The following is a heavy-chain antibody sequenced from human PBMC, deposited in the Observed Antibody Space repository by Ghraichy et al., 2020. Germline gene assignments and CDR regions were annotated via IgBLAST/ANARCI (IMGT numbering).Heavy chain of an antibody. CDR3: ARQQYSPSPVGATPLNTFDY. D-gene: IGHD1-26*01. CDR2: IYYSGST. CDR1: GGSISSSSYY. J-gene: IGHJ4*02. Sequence: SQTLSLTCTVSGGSISSSSYYWGWIRQPPGKGLEWIGSIYYSGSTYYNPSLKSRVTISVDTSKNQFSLKLSSVTAADTAVYYCARQQYSPSPVGATPLNTFDYWGQGTLVTVSS. V-gene: IGHV4-39*01.